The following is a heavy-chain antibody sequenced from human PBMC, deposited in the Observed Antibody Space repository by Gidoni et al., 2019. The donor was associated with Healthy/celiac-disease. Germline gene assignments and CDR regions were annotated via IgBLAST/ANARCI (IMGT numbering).Heavy chain of an antibody. D-gene: IGHD5-12*01. J-gene: IGHJ5*02. CDR3: AKDILEDSGYGDWFDP. CDR1: GFTFSSYA. V-gene: IGHV3-23*01. CDR2: ISGSGGST. Sequence: EVQLLESGGGLVQPGGSLRLSCAASGFTFSSYAMSWVRQAPGKGLEWVSAISGSGGSTYYADSVKGRFTISRDNSKNTLYLQMNSLRAEDTAVYYCAKDILEDSGYGDWFDPWGQGTLVTVSS.